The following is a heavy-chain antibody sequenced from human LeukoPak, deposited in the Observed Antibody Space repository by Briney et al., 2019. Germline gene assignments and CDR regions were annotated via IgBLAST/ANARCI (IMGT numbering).Heavy chain of an antibody. CDR2: MNPNSGTT. CDR1: GYTFTSYD. J-gene: IGHJ4*02. V-gene: IGHV1-8*01. Sequence: ASVKVSCKASGYTFTSYDFNWVRQAPGQGPEWIGWMNPNSGTTGYAQKFQGRVTMTRDTSISTAYMDLSSLRSEDTAVYYCARALRNWGFDFWGQGTLVTVSS. CDR3: ARALRNWGFDF. D-gene: IGHD7-27*01.